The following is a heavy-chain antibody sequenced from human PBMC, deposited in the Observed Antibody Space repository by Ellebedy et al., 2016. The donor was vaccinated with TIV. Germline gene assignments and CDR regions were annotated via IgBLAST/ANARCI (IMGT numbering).Heavy chain of an antibody. CDR3: RAYCSSAICYAYYYGMDV. CDR2: IKQDGSEN. V-gene: IGHV3-7*03. Sequence: GGSLRLXCAASGFIFSNFWMSWVRQAPGKGLEWVANIKQDGSENYYVDSVKGRFTISRDNAKNSLYLQMDSLRSEDTAVYYCRAYCSSAICYAYYYGMDVWGQGTTVTVSS. J-gene: IGHJ6*02. D-gene: IGHD2-2*01. CDR1: GFIFSNFW.